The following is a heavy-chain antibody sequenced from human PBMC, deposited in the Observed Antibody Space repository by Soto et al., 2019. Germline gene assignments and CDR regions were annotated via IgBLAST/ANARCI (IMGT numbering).Heavy chain of an antibody. J-gene: IGHJ5*02. V-gene: IGHV3-23*01. CDR2: ISGSGGST. CDR1: GFTFSSYA. CDR3: AKDPRSYCSSTSCYWVGWFDP. D-gene: IGHD2-2*01. Sequence: AGGSLRLSCAASGFTFSSYAMSWVRQAPGKGLEWVSAISGSGGSTYYADSVKGRFTISRDNSKNTLYLQMNSLRAEDTAVYYCAKDPRSYCSSTSCYWVGWFDPWGQGTLVTVSS.